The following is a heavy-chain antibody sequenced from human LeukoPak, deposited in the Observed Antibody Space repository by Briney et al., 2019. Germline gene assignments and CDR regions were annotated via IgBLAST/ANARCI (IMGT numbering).Heavy chain of an antibody. CDR3: ARIGSSTWAKPLHFDY. CDR1: GFTFSNYA. V-gene: IGHV3-30*04. D-gene: IGHD2-2*01. J-gene: IGHJ4*02. CDR2: IWYDGTNK. Sequence: GGSLRLSCAASGFTFSNYALHWVRQAPGKGLEWVALIWYDGTNKYYADSVNSRFTTTRDDSNNTVYLQMNSLRADDTAVYYCARIGSSTWAKPLHFDYWGQGTLVTVPS.